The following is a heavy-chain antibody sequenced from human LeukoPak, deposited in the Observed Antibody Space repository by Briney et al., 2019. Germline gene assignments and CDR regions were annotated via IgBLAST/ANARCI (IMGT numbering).Heavy chain of an antibody. J-gene: IGHJ4*02. D-gene: IGHD5-18*01. CDR2: IRHDGSSK. V-gene: IGHV3-30*02. CDR1: GFTFSTYG. CDR3: AKDRLESYGSARYYFDS. Sequence: GGSLRLSCVASGFTFSTYGMHWVRQAPGKWLEWVAFIRHDGSSKYYADSVKGRFTISRDSSKDALYLQMNSLRTEDTAVYYCAKDRLESYGSARYYFDSWRQGALVTVSS.